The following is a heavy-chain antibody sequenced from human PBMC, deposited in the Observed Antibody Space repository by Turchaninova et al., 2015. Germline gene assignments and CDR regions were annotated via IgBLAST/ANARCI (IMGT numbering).Heavy chain of an antibody. V-gene: IGHV4-34*01. J-gene: IGHJ4*02. CDR3: ARGPSPYVTMEVVEYYDY. Sequence: QVQLQQWGAGLLKPSQTLSLTCAVYGGSFSGDYWTWIRPPPGKGLEYIGEINHSGGTNYNPSLKGRVTLSVDTSKNQFSLKLTSVTAADTAVYYCARGPSPYVTMEVVEYYDYWGQGTPVTVSS. D-gene: IGHD3-22*01. CDR1: GGSFSGDY. CDR2: INHSGGT.